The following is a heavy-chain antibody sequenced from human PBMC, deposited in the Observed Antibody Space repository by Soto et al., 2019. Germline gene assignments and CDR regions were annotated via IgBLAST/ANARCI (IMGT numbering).Heavy chain of an antibody. CDR1: GGTFSSYG. CDR2: ILPFSATA. J-gene: IGHJ4*02. D-gene: IGHD2-2*01. Sequence: QVQLVQSGAEVKKPGSSVKVSCKASGGTFSSYGISWVRQAPGQGLEWMGGILPFSATANNAKKFQGRVTITADESTSTAYMEVSSLRSEDTDVYYCARGTHRLPPYYFDYWGQGTLVTVSS. CDR3: ARGTHRLPPYYFDY. V-gene: IGHV1-69*01.